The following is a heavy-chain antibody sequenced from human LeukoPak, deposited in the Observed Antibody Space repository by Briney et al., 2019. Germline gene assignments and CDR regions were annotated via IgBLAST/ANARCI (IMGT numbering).Heavy chain of an antibody. Sequence: PGGSLRLSCAASGLAFSVYKMHWVRQAPRKGLVWVSRISTDGYTTDYADFVQGRFTASRDNTKNTWFLEMNSLRAEDTAVYYCVVGGSPGYWGQGTLVTVSS. CDR2: ISTDGYTT. CDR3: VVGGSPGY. V-gene: IGHV3-74*01. J-gene: IGHJ4*02. CDR1: GLAFSVYK. D-gene: IGHD2-15*01.